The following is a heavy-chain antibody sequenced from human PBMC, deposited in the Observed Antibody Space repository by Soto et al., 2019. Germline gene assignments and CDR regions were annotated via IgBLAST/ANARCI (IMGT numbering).Heavy chain of an antibody. D-gene: IGHD2-8*02. J-gene: IGHJ4*02. Sequence: QVQLQESGPGLVKASQTLSLTCTLSGDSISSGGYYWSWIRQPPGKGPDWIGYVRNIGNAYYNPSLESRVTISFDTSKNQFSLKLSAVTAADTAVYFCATYDATGHRYWGPGTLVAVSS. V-gene: IGHV4-30-4*01. CDR3: ATYDATGHRY. CDR1: GDSISSGGYY. CDR2: VRNIGNA.